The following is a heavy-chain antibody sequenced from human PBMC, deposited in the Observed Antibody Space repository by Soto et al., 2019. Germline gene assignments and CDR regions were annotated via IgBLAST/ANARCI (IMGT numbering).Heavy chain of an antibody. J-gene: IGHJ6*02. D-gene: IGHD5-18*01. CDR3: ARTRARGYSYGPDYYYYYGMDV. CDR2: IYYSGST. Sequence: SETLSLTCTVSGGSISSYYWSWIRQPPGKGLEWIGYIYYSGSTNYNPSLKSRVTIPVDTSKNQFSLKLSSVTAADTAVYYCARTRARGYSYGPDYYYYYGMDVWGQGTTVTVSS. V-gene: IGHV4-59*01. CDR1: GGSISSYY.